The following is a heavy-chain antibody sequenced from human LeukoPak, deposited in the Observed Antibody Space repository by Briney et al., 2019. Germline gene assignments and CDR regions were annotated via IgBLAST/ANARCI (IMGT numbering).Heavy chain of an antibody. J-gene: IGHJ4*02. CDR3: ARDRVGATKLFDY. CDR2: ISSSGSTI. D-gene: IGHD1-26*01. Sequence: LSLTCTVSGGSISSYYWSWIRQAPGKGLEWVSYISSSGSTIYYADSVKGRFTISRDNAKNSLYLQMNSLRAEDTAVYYCARDRVGATKLFDYWGQGTLVTVSS. CDR1: GGSISSYY. V-gene: IGHV3-11*04.